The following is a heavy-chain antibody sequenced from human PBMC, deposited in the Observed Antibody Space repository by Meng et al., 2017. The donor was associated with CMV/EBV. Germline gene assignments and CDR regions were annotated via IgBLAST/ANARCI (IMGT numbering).Heavy chain of an antibody. CDR3: ARDGLECSSTSCDYYYYYGMDV. V-gene: IGHV3-21*01. J-gene: IGHJ6*02. Sequence: GGSLRLSCAASGFTFSSYSMNWVRQAPGKGLEWVSSISSSSSYIYYADSVKGRFTISRDNAKNSLYLQMNSLRAEDTAVYYCARDGLECSSTSCDYYYYYGMDVWGQGTMVTVSS. D-gene: IGHD2-2*01. CDR1: GFTFSSYS. CDR2: ISSSSSYI.